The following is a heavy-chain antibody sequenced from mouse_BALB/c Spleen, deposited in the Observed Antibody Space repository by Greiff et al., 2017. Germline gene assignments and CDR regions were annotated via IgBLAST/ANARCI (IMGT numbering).Heavy chain of an antibody. J-gene: IGHJ3*01. CDR2: ISYSGST. V-gene: IGHV3-8*02. D-gene: IGHD2-10*02. CDR1: GDSITSGY. Sequence: DVKLQESGPSLVKPSQTLSLTCSVTGDSITSGYWNWIRKFPGNKLEYMGYISYSGSTYYNPSLKSRISITRDTSMNQYYLQLNSVTTEDTATYYCARSEYGNFAWFAYWGQGTLVTVSA. CDR3: ARSEYGNFAWFAY.